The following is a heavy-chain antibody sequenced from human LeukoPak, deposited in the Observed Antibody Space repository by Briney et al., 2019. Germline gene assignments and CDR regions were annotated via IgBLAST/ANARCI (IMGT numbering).Heavy chain of an antibody. V-gene: IGHV3-15*01. J-gene: IGHJ4*02. CDR2: IKSETDGGTT. Sequence: GGSLRLSCAASGFTFSNAWMSWVRQAPGKGLEWVGRIKSETDGGTTDYAAPVKGRFTISRDDSKNTLYLQMNSLKTEDTAVYYCTTEVGYCSSTSCYSFDYWGQGTLVTVSS. CDR3: TTEVGYCSSTSCYSFDY. CDR1: GFTFSNAW. D-gene: IGHD2-2*02.